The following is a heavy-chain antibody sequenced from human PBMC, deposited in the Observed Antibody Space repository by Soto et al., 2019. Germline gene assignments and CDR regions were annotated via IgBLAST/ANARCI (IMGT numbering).Heavy chain of an antibody. J-gene: IGHJ6*02. V-gene: IGHV3-7*01. Sequence: SLRLSCAASRFTFSTYWMTWVRQTPGKGLEWVANIHQDGNEKYYMDSVKGRFTISRDNAKNSLYLQMTSLRAEDTAVYYCAGGNALDVWGQGTTVTVSS. CDR1: RFTFSTYW. CDR3: AGGNALDV. CDR2: IHQDGNEK.